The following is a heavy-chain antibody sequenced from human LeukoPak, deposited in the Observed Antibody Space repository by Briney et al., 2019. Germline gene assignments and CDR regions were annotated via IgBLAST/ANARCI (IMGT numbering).Heavy chain of an antibody. J-gene: IGHJ4*02. Sequence: WETLPLPCGVFGVSINHFCWRWIRQDPGKGLEWLGEISHREGSRHHPSRESRVTMAVGTSKNQLSLKFIVVAAADTAVYYCARIRCGHRGSLSYYHWGLGTLVTVSS. V-gene: IGHV4-34*01. CDR3: ARIRCGHRGSLSYYH. CDR1: GVSINHFC. CDR2: ISHREGS. D-gene: IGHD3-10*01.